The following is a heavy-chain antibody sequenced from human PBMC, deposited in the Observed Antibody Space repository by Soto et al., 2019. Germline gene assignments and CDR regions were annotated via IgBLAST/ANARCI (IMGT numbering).Heavy chain of an antibody. D-gene: IGHD2-15*01. CDR2: ISDIGSST. CDR3: VNPRGGYCSGDGCYVTDY. CDR1: GFIFSNYA. Sequence: EVQLLESGGGLVQPGGSLRLSCSASGFIFSNYAMNWVRQAPGKGLEWVSGISDIGSSTYYAESVKGRFTISRDNSQNMLYLQMDCLRAEDTAVYYRVNPRGGYCSGDGCYVTDYWGQGTLVTVSS. J-gene: IGHJ4*02. V-gene: IGHV3-23*01.